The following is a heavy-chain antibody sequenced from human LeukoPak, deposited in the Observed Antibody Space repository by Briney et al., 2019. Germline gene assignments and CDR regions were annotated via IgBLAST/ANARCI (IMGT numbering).Heavy chain of an antibody. V-gene: IGHV4-59*01. J-gene: IGHJ4*02. Sequence: PSETLSLTCTVSGGSISSYYWSWLRQPPGKGVEWLGYIYYSGSTNYNPSLKSRVTISVDTSKNQFSLKLSSVTAADTAVYYCARSYTAMVLDLDYWGQGTLVTVSS. CDR3: ARSYTAMVLDLDY. D-gene: IGHD5-18*01. CDR1: GGSISSYY. CDR2: IYYSGST.